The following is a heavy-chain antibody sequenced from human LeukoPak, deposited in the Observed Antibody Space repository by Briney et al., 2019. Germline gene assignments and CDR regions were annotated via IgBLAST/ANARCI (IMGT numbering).Heavy chain of an antibody. CDR2: ISGSSSPI. J-gene: IGHJ4*02. D-gene: IGHD6-13*01. Sequence: GGSETLLCASSGFIFNNYSMTWVRQAPGKGLEWVSYISGSSSPIYYADSVKGRLTISRDNAKNSLYLQMNSLRDEDTAVYYCARDHSSRNAYWGQGTLVTVSS. V-gene: IGHV3-48*02. CDR1: GFIFNNYS. CDR3: ARDHSSRNAY.